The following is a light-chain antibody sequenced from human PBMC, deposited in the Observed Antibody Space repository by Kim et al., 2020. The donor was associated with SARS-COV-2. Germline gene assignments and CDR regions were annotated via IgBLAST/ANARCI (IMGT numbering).Light chain of an antibody. CDR3: QHYNSYPYS. J-gene: IGKJ2*01. V-gene: IGKV1-5*01. Sequence: SASVGDRVTITCRASQIISTWLACYQQKPGKAPKLLIYEASTLESGVPSSFSGSGSGTEFSLTISILQPDDFATYYCQHYNSYPYSFGQGTKLEI. CDR1: QIISTW. CDR2: EAS.